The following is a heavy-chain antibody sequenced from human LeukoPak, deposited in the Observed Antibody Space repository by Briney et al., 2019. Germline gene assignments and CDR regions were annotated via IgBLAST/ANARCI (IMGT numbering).Heavy chain of an antibody. J-gene: IGHJ3*02. CDR1: GFTFSSYE. CDR3: ARGSGYFDWLLSSDAFDI. V-gene: IGHV3-48*03. Sequence: GGSLRLSCAASGFTFSSYEMNWVRQAPGKGLEWVSYISSSGSTIYYADSVKGRFTISRDNAKNSLYLQMNSLRAEDTAVYYCARGSGYFDWLLSSDAFDIWGQGTVVTVSS. D-gene: IGHD3-9*01. CDR2: ISSSGSTI.